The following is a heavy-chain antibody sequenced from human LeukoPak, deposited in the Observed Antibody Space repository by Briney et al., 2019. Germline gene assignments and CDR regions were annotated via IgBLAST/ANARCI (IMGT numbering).Heavy chain of an antibody. D-gene: IGHD2-15*01. J-gene: IGHJ4*02. Sequence: SETLSLTCAIYGGSFSGYHWSWLRQPPGEGLEWIGEISQSGSTNDNPSLKSRVSISLDTSKNQFSLKLKSMTAADTAVYYCARVRGYYIDYWSQGTLVTVSS. V-gene: IGHV4-34*01. CDR1: GGSFSGYH. CDR3: ARVRGYYIDY. CDR2: ISQSGST.